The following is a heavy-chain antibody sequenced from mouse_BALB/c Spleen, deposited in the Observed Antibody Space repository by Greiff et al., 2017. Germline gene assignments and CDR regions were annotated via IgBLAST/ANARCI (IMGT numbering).Heavy chain of an antibody. J-gene: IGHJ3*01. CDR3: ARGGELEGSSGPAY. D-gene: IGHD3-1*01. CDR2: ISTYYGDA. Sequence: VQLQQSGAEQVRPGVSVKISCKGSGYTFTDYAMHWVKQSHAKSLEWIGVISTYYGDASYNQKFKGKATMTVDKSSSTAYMELARLTSEDSAIYYCARGGELEGSSGPAYWGQGTLVTVSA. CDR1: GYTFTDYA. V-gene: IGHV1S137*01.